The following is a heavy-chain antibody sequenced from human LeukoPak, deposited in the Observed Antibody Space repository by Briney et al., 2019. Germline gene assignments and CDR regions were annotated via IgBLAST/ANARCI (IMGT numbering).Heavy chain of an antibody. CDR2: IKSKTDGETT. Sequence: GGSLRLSCVASGFTFNDAWMSWVRQAPGKGLEWVGRIKSKTDGETTDYAAPVKGRFTISRDDSRNTLYLQMNSLKTEDTAVYYCTTGGYDWGQGTLVAVSS. J-gene: IGHJ4*02. CDR3: TTGGYD. D-gene: IGHD5-12*01. V-gene: IGHV3-15*01. CDR1: GFTFNDAW.